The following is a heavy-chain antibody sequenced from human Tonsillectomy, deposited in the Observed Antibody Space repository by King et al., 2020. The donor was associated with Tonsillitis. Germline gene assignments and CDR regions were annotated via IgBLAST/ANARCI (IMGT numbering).Heavy chain of an antibody. J-gene: IGHJ4*02. Sequence: VQLVESGAEVKKPGASVKVSCKSSGDTFIGQYMHWVRQAPGQGLEWMGWINTLSGGINYAQKIQGRVTMTRDTSISTAYMDLRSLRSDDTAVYYCARVVPVAGTRWDYFDYWGQGTLVTVSS. CDR3: ARVVPVAGTRWDYFDY. CDR2: INTLSGGI. D-gene: IGHD6-19*01. V-gene: IGHV1-2*02. CDR1: GDTFIGQY.